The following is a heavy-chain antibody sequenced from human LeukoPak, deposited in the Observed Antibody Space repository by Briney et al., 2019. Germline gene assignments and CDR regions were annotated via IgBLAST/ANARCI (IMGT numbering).Heavy chain of an antibody. CDR3: ARDKRYAFDN. D-gene: IGHD3-9*01. V-gene: IGHV1-18*01. J-gene: IGHJ4*02. CDR2: ISTNSGDT. CDR1: GYTFSSHG. Sequence: ASVNLSCTTSGYTFSSHGISWVRQAPGQGLEWMGWISTNSGDTKFAQKFQGRFTMTTETSTNTAYMELRSLRFDDTAIYYCARDKRYAFDNWGQGTLVSVS.